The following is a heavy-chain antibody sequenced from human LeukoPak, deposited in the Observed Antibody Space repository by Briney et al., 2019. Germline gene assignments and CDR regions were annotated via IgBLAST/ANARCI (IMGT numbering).Heavy chain of an antibody. CDR3: AIDAQRGFDYSNSLEH. CDR1: GFTFSHYG. D-gene: IGHD4-11*01. V-gene: IGHV3-33*01. J-gene: IGHJ4*02. Sequence: TGGSLRLSCSASGFTFSHYGMHWVRQAPGKGLEWVAVIWSDGSNEYYADSVKGRFTISRDNFKNTVSLQMNSLRVEDTAVYYCAIDAQRGFDYSNSLEHWGRGSLVTVSS. CDR2: IWSDGSNE.